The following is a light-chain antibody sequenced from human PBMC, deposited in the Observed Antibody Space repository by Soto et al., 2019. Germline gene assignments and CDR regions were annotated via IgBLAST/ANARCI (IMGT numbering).Light chain of an antibody. CDR2: GAT. Sequence: DIQMTQPPSSLSASVGDGLTIICRASPTISNYLNWYQQKPGKAPKVLIYGATRLQSGVPSRFSGSGVGTDFTLTISSLQPEDFATYYCQQSYSRPFTFGPGTKVDIK. V-gene: IGKV1-39*01. CDR3: QQSYSRPFT. J-gene: IGKJ3*01. CDR1: PTISNY.